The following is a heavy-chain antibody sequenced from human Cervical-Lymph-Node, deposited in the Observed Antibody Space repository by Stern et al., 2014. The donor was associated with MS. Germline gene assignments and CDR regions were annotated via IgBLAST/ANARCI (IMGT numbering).Heavy chain of an antibody. V-gene: IGHV1-69*01. J-gene: IGHJ6*02. CDR3: ARDNDDNGMDV. CDR1: GGTLIKHG. D-gene: IGHD2-8*01. CDR2: FIPIFGTT. Sequence: MQLVESGAEVKKPGSSVKVSCKASGGTLIKHGISWVRQAPGQGLEWMGGFIPIFGTTDSAQKFQGRVTISADESASTAYMELSSLRSEDTAVYYCARDNDDNGMDVWGQGTTVIVSS.